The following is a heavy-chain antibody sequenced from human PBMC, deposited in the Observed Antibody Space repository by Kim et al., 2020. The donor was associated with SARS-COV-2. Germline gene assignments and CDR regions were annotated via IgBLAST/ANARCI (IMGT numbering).Heavy chain of an antibody. Sequence: GGSLRLSCAASGFTFSSYGMHWVRQAPGKGLEWVAVISYDGSNKYYADSVKGRFTISRDNSKNTLYLQMNSLRAEDTAVYYCAKDRVQQWLVRYDAFDI. V-gene: IGHV3-30*18. J-gene: IGHJ3*02. CDR1: GFTFSSYG. CDR3: AKDRVQQWLVRYDAFDI. CDR2: ISYDGSNK. D-gene: IGHD6-19*01.